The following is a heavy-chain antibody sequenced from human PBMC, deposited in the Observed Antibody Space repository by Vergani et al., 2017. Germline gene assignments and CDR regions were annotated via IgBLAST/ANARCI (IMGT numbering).Heavy chain of an antibody. CDR1: GFSFNTYG. CDR2: IGYDGRIK. J-gene: IGHJ4*02. D-gene: IGHD4-17*01. V-gene: IGHV3-30*02. CDR3: AKDGRENSDYGYFDY. Sequence: RLVQSGGGLAHPGGSLRLYCATSGFSFNTYGAHWVRQAPGKGLEWVAFIGYDGRIKYNVDSVKGRFTISRDTSKKTLSLQMRSLRADDTAVYYCAKDGRENSDYGYFDYWGQGTLVTVSS.